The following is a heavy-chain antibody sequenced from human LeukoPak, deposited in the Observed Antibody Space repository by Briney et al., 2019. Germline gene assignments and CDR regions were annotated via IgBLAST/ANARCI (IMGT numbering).Heavy chain of an antibody. CDR1: GYTFTSYG. CDR2: ISAYNGNT. V-gene: IGHV1-18*01. CDR3: ARDHHAYYDSSGYYSGPYYFDY. Sequence: ASVKVSCKASGYTFTSYGISWVRQAPGQGLEWMGWISAYNGNTNYAQKLQGRVTMTTDTSTSTAYMELRGLRSDDTAVYYCARDHHAYYDSSGYYSGPYYFDYWGQGTLVTVSS. J-gene: IGHJ4*02. D-gene: IGHD3-22*01.